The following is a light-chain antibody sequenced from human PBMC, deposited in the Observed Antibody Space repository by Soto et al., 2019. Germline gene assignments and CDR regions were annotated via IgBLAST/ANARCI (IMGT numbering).Light chain of an antibody. J-gene: IGKJ2*01. V-gene: IGKV3-15*01. CDR3: QQYNNWPPSYT. CDR2: GAS. CDR1: QSVSSN. Sequence: EIVMTQSPATLSVSPGERATLSCRASQSVSSNLAWYQQKPGQAPRLLIYGASTRANGIPARFSGSGSGTEFTLTIRSLQSEDFAVYYCQQYNNWPPSYTFGQGTKLEIK.